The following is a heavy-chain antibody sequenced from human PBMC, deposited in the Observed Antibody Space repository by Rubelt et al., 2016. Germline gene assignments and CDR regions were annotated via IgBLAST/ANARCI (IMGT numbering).Heavy chain of an antibody. D-gene: IGHD2-21*01. V-gene: IGHV4-38-2*02. CDR3: ARVSEVVSPQYYIDY. Sequence: LWHSGSTHYNPSLQRRVPISVDTSKSHFSLKLSAVTAADTSVYYCARVSEVVSPQYYIDYWGQGTLVTVSS. J-gene: IGHJ4*02. CDR2: LWHSGST.